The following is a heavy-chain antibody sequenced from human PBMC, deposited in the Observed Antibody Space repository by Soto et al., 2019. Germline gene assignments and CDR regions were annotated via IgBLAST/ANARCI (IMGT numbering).Heavy chain of an antibody. D-gene: IGHD6-19*01. CDR1: GDSITNNNW. V-gene: IGHV4-4*02. CDR3: AREYGHMGISVAALDY. CDR2: INHRGST. Sequence: QVQLQESGPGLVKPSGTLSLTCAVSGDSITNNNWWPWVRQPPGKGLEWVGEINHRGSTNYAPSLRGRVAISLGQSTNQFSLMLTSVTAADTAVYYCAREYGHMGISVAALDYWGQGILGSVSS. J-gene: IGHJ4*02.